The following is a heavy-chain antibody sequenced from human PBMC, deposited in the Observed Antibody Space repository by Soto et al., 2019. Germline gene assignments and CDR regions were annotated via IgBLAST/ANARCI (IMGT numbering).Heavy chain of an antibody. J-gene: IGHJ4*02. V-gene: IGHV3-23*01. CDR3: ANGGYGDYVGEY. CDR1: GFTFSSYA. CDR2: ISGSGGST. Sequence: GGSLRLSCAASGFTFSSYAMSWVRQAPGKGLEWVSAISGSGGSTYYADSVKGRFTISRDNSKNTLYLQMNSLRAEDTAVYYCANGGYGDYVGEYWGQGTLVTVSS. D-gene: IGHD4-17*01.